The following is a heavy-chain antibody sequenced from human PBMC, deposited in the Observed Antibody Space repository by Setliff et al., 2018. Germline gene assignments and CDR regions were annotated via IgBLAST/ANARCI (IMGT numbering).Heavy chain of an antibody. J-gene: IGHJ5*02. Sequence: GESLKISCKASGYSFSTYWIGWVRQMPGKGLEWMGIIYPGDSDTRYSPSFEGQVTISADKSISTAYLQWSSLKASDTAMYYCARQYYNFWSGYSPKKGWLDPWGQGTLVTVSS. CDR2: IYPGDSDT. CDR1: GYSFSTYW. D-gene: IGHD3-3*01. V-gene: IGHV5-51*01. CDR3: ARQYYNFWSGYSPKKGWLDP.